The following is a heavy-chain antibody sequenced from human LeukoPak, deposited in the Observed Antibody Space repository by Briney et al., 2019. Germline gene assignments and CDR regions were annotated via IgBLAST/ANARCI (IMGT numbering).Heavy chain of an antibody. CDR1: GGSISSSSYY. Sequence: PSETLCLTCTVSGGSISSSSYYWGWIRQPPGKGLEWIGSIYYSGSTYYNSSLKSRVTISVDTSKNQFSLKLSSVTAADTAVYYCARRGTAMVLAYSSFDYWGQGTLVSVSS. V-gene: IGHV4-39*01. J-gene: IGHJ4*02. CDR2: IYYSGST. D-gene: IGHD5-18*01. CDR3: ARRGTAMVLAYSSFDY.